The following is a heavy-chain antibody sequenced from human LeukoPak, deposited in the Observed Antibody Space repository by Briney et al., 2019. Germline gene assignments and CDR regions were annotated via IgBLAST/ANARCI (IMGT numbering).Heavy chain of an antibody. CDR1: GFTFSSYA. D-gene: IGHD2-2*01. J-gene: IGHJ4*02. Sequence: GGSLRLSCAASGFTFSSYAMPWVRRAPGKGLEWVAVISYDGSNKYYADSVKGRFTISRDNSKNTLYLQMNSLRAEDTAVYYCARDELRYCSSTSCWTPDYWGQGTLVTVSS. CDR2: ISYDGSNK. CDR3: ARDELRYCSSTSCWTPDY. V-gene: IGHV3-30-3*01.